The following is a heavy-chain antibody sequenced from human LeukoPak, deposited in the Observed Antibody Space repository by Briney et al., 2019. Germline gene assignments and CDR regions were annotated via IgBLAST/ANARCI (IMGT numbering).Heavy chain of an antibody. CDR2: ISSSSSYI. CDR1: GFTFSSYS. V-gene: IGHV3-21*01. D-gene: IGHD5-18*01. CDR3: ARIRQLWLIYYSYYMDV. Sequence: PGGSLRLSCAASGFTFSSYSRNGGRQARGKGVGWVSSISSSSSYIYYADSVKGRFTISRDNAKNSLDLEMNSLGAEDTVVYYVARIRQLWLIYYSYYMDVWGKGTTVTVSS. J-gene: IGHJ6*03.